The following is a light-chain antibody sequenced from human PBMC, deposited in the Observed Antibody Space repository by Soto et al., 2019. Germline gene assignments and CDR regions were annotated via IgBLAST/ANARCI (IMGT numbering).Light chain of an antibody. V-gene: IGKV1-5*01. CDR3: QQYNSYPWT. CDR1: QSISSW. Sequence: DIQMTQGGSTLSASVGDRVTITCRASQSISSWLAWYQQKPGKAPKLLIYDASSLESGVPSRFSGSGSGTEFTLTISSLQPDDFATYYCQQYNSYPWTFGQGTKVDI. CDR2: DAS. J-gene: IGKJ1*01.